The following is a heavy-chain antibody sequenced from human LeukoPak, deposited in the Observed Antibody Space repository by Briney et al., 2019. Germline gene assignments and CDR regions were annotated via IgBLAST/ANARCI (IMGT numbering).Heavy chain of an antibody. CDR2: IYSGGST. CDR1: GFTVSSNY. D-gene: IGHD2-2*02. CDR3: ARDPGGPHTVKWDAFDI. V-gene: IGHV3-53*01. Sequence: GGSLRLSCAASGFTVSSNYMSWVRQAPGKGLEWVSVIYSGGSTYYADSVKGRLTISRDNSKNTLYLQMNSLRAEDTAVYYCARDPGGPHTVKWDAFDIWGQGTMVTVSS. J-gene: IGHJ3*02.